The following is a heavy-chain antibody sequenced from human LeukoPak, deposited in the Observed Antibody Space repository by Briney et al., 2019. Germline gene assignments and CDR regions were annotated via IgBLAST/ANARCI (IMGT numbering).Heavy chain of an antibody. J-gene: IGHJ3*02. CDR3: ARWITTQGTFDI. CDR1: GGSISTYY. D-gene: IGHD1-1*01. Sequence: RPSETLSLTCTVSGGSISTYYWNWLRQPAGKGLEWIGRIYTSGSTNYNASLKSRVTLSLDTSKNQFSLKLTSVTVADTAVYYCARWITTQGTFDIWAQGTMVTVSS. CDR2: IYTSGST. V-gene: IGHV4-4*07.